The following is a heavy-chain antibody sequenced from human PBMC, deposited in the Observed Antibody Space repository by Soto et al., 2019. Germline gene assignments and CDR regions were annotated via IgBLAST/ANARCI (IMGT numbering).Heavy chain of an antibody. V-gene: IGHV5-51*01. Sequence: PGESLKISCKGSGYSFTSYWIGWVRQMPGKGLEWMGIIYPGDSDTRYSPSFQGQVTISADKSISTAYLQWSSLKASDTAMYYCASRPYYYGSGSYNMYFQHWGQGTLVTVSS. CDR3: ASRPYYYGSGSYNMYFQH. D-gene: IGHD3-10*01. J-gene: IGHJ1*01. CDR2: IYPGDSDT. CDR1: GYSFTSYW.